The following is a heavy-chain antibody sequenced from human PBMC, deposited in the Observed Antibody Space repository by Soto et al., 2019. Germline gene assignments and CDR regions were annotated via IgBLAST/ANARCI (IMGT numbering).Heavy chain of an antibody. D-gene: IGHD2-15*01. V-gene: IGHV3-13*05. CDR3: ARAYSGRLPRREDYYYAMDV. J-gene: IGHJ6*02. CDR1: GFTLSAYD. CDR2: LGAADDP. Sequence: VGSLRLSCAASGFTLSAYDMHWVRQAEGKGLEWVSALGAADDPYYLVSVKGRFTISRENAKNSLYLQMNNLRAGDTAVYYCARAYSGRLPRREDYYYAMDVWGQGTTVTVSS.